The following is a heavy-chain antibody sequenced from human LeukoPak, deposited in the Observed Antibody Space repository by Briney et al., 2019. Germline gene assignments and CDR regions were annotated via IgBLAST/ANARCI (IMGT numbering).Heavy chain of an antibody. CDR3: ARDHYYDTSGYDY. D-gene: IGHD3-22*01. J-gene: IGHJ4*02. Sequence: ASVKVSCKASGYTFTSYGITWVRQAPGQGLEWMGWISAYNGNTMYAQKVQGRVTVTTDTSTSTAYMELRSLKSDDTAVYYCARDHYYDTSGYDYWGQGTLVTVSS. CDR2: ISAYNGNT. V-gene: IGHV1-18*01. CDR1: GYTFTSYG.